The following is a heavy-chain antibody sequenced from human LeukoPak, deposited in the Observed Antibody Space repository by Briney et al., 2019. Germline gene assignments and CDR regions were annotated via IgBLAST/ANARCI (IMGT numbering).Heavy chain of an antibody. CDR2: ISGSGDST. V-gene: IGHV3-23*01. J-gene: IGHJ4*02. D-gene: IGHD3-9*01. Sequence: GGSLRLSCAASGLTFSSYAMSWVRQAPGKGLEWVSAISGSGDSTYYADSVKGRFTISRDNSKDTLYLQMNSLRADDTAVYYCAKDHYDILTGYVGDYWGQGTLVTVSS. CDR3: AKDHYDILTGYVGDY. CDR1: GLTFSSYA.